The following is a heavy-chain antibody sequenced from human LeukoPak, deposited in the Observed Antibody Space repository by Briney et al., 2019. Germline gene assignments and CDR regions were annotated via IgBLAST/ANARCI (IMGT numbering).Heavy chain of an antibody. D-gene: IGHD6-19*01. J-gene: IGHJ4*02. CDR3: AKEKYINGWLGLDY. CDR1: GYTFNKYG. V-gene: IGHV1-18*01. Sequence: ASVKVSCKASGYTFNKYGISWVRQAPGQGLEWMGWINAYNGDTNYAQKFQGRVTMTTDTSTSTAYMELRSLRSDDTAMYYCAKEKYINGWLGLDYWGQGTLVTVSS. CDR2: INAYNGDT.